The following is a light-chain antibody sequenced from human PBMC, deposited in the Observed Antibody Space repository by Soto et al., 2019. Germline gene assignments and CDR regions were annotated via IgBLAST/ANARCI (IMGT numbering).Light chain of an antibody. CDR1: QSVDRN. CDR2: VAS. J-gene: IGKJ1*01. CDR3: QQFNNWPPWT. V-gene: IGKV3-15*01. Sequence: EILLTQSPATLSVSPGERVTLSCRASQSVDRNIAWYQQKPGQAPRLLIYVASTRATDVPARFSGSGSGTEFTLTIRSLQSEDFAVYYCQQFNNWPPWTFGHGTKVEI.